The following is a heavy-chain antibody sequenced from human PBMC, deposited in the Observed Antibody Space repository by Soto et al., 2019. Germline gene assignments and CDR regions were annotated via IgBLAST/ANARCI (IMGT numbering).Heavy chain of an antibody. D-gene: IGHD3-22*01. CDR1: GYSFTGYY. J-gene: IGHJ1*01. Sequence: ASVKVSCKTSGYSFTGYYIHWVRQAPGQGLEWMGWINPNSGATLYARKFQGRVIVPRDTSISTAFMELSSLSSDDTAVYYCARGPFNYDSSGYYVYWGQGTLVTVSS. CDR2: INPNSGAT. CDR3: ARGPFNYDSSGYYVY. V-gene: IGHV1-2*02.